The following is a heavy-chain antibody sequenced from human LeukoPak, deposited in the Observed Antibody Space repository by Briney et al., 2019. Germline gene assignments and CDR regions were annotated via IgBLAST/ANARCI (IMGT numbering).Heavy chain of an antibody. CDR3: ARGRTGVLRYFDWLLDY. D-gene: IGHD3-9*01. CDR1: GGSISSSSYY. V-gene: IGHV4-39*07. CDR2: IYYSGST. Sequence: SETLSLTCTVSGGSISSSSYYWGWIRQLPGKGLEWIGSIYYSGSTNYNPSLKSRVTISVDTSKNQFSLRLSSVTAADTAVYYCARGRTGVLRYFDWLLDYWGQGTLVTVSS. J-gene: IGHJ4*02.